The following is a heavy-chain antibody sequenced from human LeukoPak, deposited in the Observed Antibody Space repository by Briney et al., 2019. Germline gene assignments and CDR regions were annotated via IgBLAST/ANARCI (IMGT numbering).Heavy chain of an antibody. V-gene: IGHV3-30*02. CDR3: AKGAGYSYGYEVDY. CDR2: IRYDGSNK. J-gene: IGHJ4*02. CDR1: GFTFSSYA. Sequence: GGSLRLSCAASGFTFSSYAMSWVRQAPGKGLEWVAFIRYDGSNKYYADSVKGRFTISRDNSKNTLYLQMNSLRAEDTAVYYCAKGAGYSYGYEVDYWGQGTLVTVSS. D-gene: IGHD5-18*01.